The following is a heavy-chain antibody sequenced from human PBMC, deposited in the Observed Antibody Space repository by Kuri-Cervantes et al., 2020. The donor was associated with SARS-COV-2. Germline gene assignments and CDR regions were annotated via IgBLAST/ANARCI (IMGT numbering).Heavy chain of an antibody. CDR3: ARTSGYYSDCFDY. CDR1: GGSISSSSYY. D-gene: IGHD3-22*01. CDR2: IYYSGST. V-gene: IGHV4-39*01. J-gene: IGHJ4*02. Sequence: SETLSLTCTVSGGSISSSSYYWGWIRQPPGKGLEWIGSIYYSGSTYYNPSLKSRVTISVDTSKNQFSLKLSSVTAADTAVYYCARTSGYYSDCFDYWGQGTLVTVS.